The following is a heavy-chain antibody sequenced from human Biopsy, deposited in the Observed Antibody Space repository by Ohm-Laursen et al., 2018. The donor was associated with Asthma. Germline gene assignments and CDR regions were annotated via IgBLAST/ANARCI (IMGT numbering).Heavy chain of an antibody. Sequence: SLRLSCAASGFAVSRDYMFWVRQAPGKGLEWVSVIYSGGTLHTADSVRGRFTISRDYSKNTLYLQMHSLRAEDTAVYYCARGDSSNWSHYYFDYWGQGTLVTVPS. V-gene: IGHV3-53*01. CDR1: GFAVSRDY. J-gene: IGHJ4*02. CDR2: IYSGGTL. D-gene: IGHD3-22*01. CDR3: ARGDSSNWSHYYFDY.